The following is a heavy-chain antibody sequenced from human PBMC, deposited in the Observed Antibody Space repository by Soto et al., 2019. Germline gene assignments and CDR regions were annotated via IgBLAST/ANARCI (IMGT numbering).Heavy chain of an antibody. CDR3: TRANWYFEY. Sequence: SETLSLTCTVSGGSINNHYWSWIRQPPGKGLEWLGYSYSNGINKYNPSLKNRVHMSVDTSKNQWSLKLTSLTSAETARYVCTRANWYFEYWGQGTLITVS. J-gene: IGHJ4*02. V-gene: IGHV4-59*11. CDR2: SYSNGIN. CDR1: GGSINNHY. D-gene: IGHD7-27*01.